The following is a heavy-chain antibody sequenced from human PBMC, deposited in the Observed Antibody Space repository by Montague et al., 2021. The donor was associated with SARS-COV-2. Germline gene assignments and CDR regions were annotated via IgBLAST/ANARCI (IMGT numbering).Heavy chain of an antibody. J-gene: IGHJ6*02. Sequence: SLRLSCAASGFIFSNYAMTWVRQAPGKVLEWVSTMSGSGVRRDXXXSXXXRFAISRDSSKNTLYLQMNSLRVEATAVYYCAKDTATIRIAVALMDVWGQGTTVIVSS. D-gene: IGHD6-19*01. V-gene: IGHV3-23*01. CDR1: GFIFSNYA. CDR3: AKDTATIRIAVALMDV. CDR2: MSGSGVRR.